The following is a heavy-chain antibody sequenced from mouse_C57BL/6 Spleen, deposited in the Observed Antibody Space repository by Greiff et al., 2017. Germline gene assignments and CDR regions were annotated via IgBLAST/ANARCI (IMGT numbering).Heavy chain of an antibody. CDR2: IDPETGGT. CDR1: GYTFTDYE. CDR3: TRNWEGFDY. D-gene: IGHD4-1*01. V-gene: IGHV1-15*01. J-gene: IGHJ2*01. Sequence: QVQLQQSGAELVRPGASVTLSCKASGYTFTDYEMHWVKQTPVHGLEWIGAIDPETGGTAYNQKFKGKAILTADKSSSTAYMELRSLTSEDSAVYYCTRNWEGFDYLGQGTTLTVSS.